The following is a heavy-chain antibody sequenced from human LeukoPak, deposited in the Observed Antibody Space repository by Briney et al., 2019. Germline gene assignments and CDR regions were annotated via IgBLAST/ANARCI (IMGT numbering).Heavy chain of an antibody. J-gene: IGHJ4*02. D-gene: IGHD3-22*01. V-gene: IGHV1-69*06. CDR3: ARSNYDSSGYYFDY. Sequence: SVKVSCTASGGTFSSYAISWVRQAPGQGLEWMGGIIPIFGTANYAQKFQGRVTITADKSTSTAYMELSSLRSEDTAVYYCARSNYDSSGYYFDYWGQGTLVTVSS. CDR1: GGTFSSYA. CDR2: IIPIFGTA.